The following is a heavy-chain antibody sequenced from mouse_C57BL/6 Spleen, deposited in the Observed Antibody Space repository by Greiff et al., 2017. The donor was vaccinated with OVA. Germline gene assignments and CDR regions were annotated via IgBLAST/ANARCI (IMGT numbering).Heavy chain of an antibody. CDR1: GYTFTDYE. CDR2: IDPETGGT. Sequence: VNVVESGAELVRPGASVTLSCKASGYTFTDYEMHWVKQTPVHGLEWIGAIDPETGGTAYNQKFKGKAILTADKSSSTAYMELRSLTSEDSAVYYCTRRYVYAMDYWGQGTSVTVSS. V-gene: IGHV1-15*01. D-gene: IGHD2-12*01. CDR3: TRRYVYAMDY. J-gene: IGHJ4*01.